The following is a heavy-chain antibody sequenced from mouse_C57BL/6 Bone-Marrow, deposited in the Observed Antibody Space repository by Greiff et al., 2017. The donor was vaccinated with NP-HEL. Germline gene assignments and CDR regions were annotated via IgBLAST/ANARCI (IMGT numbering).Heavy chain of an antibody. V-gene: IGHV14-2*01. CDR1: GFNIKDYY. CDR3: AVLLWLPYYAMDY. D-gene: IGHD2-2*01. Sequence: EVQLVESGAELVKPGASVELSCTASGFNIKDYYMHWVKQRTEQGLEWIGRIDPEDGETKYAPKFQGKATITADTSSNTAYLQLSSLTSEDTAVYYCAVLLWLPYYAMDYWGQGTSVTVSS. J-gene: IGHJ4*01. CDR2: IDPEDGET.